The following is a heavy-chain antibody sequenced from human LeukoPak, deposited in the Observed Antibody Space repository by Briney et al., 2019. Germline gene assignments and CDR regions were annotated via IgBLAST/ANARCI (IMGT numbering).Heavy chain of an antibody. J-gene: IGHJ4*02. CDR1: GGSISGYY. CDR3: AIISIAAAGPSDY. Sequence: PSETLSLTCTVSGGSISGYYWSWIRQPPGKGLEWIAYIYYSGSTNYNPSLKSRVTISVDTSKNQFSLKLSSVTAADTAVYYCAIISIAAAGPSDYWGQGTLVTVSS. CDR2: IYYSGST. D-gene: IGHD6-13*01. V-gene: IGHV4-59*08.